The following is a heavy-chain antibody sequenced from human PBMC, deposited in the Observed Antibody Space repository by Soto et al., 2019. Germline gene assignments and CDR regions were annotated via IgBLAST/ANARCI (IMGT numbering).Heavy chain of an antibody. D-gene: IGHD6-19*01. CDR2: IRGSGGST. Sequence: LRLSCAASGFTFSSYGMNWVRQAPGKGLEWVSGIRGSGGSTYYADSVKGRFTISRDNSKNTLYLEMNSLRAEDTAVYYCAKERAVAGFDYWGQGTLVTVSS. CDR3: AKERAVAGFDY. V-gene: IGHV3-23*01. J-gene: IGHJ4*02. CDR1: GFTFSSYG.